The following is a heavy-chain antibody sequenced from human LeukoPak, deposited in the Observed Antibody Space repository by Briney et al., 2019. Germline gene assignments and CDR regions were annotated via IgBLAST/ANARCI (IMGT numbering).Heavy chain of an antibody. Sequence: SETLSLTCAVYGGSFSGYYWSWIRQPPGKGLEWIGEINHSGSTNYNPSLKSRVTISVDTSENQFSLNLSSVTAADTAVYYCARESFDWLLGNFDYWGQGTLVTVSS. V-gene: IGHV4-34*01. D-gene: IGHD3-9*01. CDR3: ARESFDWLLGNFDY. J-gene: IGHJ4*02. CDR1: GGSFSGYY. CDR2: INHSGST.